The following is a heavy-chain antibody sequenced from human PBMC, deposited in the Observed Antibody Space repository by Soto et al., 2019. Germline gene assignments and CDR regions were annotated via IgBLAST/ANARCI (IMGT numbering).Heavy chain of an antibody. CDR3: ARDFPYYYDSSANWFDP. D-gene: IGHD3-22*01. J-gene: IGHJ5*02. CDR1: GFTFSSYS. V-gene: IGHV3-21*01. Sequence: VGSLRLSCAASGFTFSSYSMNWVRQAPGKGLEWVSSISSSSSYIYYADSVKGRFTISRDNAKNSLYLQMNSLRAEDTAVYYCARDFPYYYDSSANWFDPWGQGALVTVSS. CDR2: ISSSSSYI.